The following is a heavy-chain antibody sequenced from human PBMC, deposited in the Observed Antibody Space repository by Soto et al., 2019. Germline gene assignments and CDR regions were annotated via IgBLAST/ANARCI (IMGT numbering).Heavy chain of an antibody. D-gene: IGHD6-13*01. CDR2: IYHSGST. CDR1: GGSISSSNW. V-gene: IGHV4-4*02. Sequence: NPSETLSLTCAVSGGSISSSNWWSWVRQPPGKGLEWIGEIYHSGSTNYNPSLKSRVTISVDKSKNQFSLKLSSVTAADTAVYYCARMDRIAAGYYSYYGMDAWGQGTTVPVSS. J-gene: IGHJ6*02. CDR3: ARMDRIAAGYYSYYGMDA.